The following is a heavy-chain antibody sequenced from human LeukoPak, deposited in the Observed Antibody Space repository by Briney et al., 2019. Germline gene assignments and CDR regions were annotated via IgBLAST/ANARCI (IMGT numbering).Heavy chain of an antibody. V-gene: IGHV3-30-3*01. CDR2: ISYDGSNE. Sequence: PVGSLSLSCVASGFTFNNYAMHCVCQAPGKGLGCVAVISYDGSNEYYADSVKGRFTISRDNSKNQLYLQMHTVRAEDTAVYYCVKDPRYYYSSGSYFSTWGQGPLVTVSS. D-gene: IGHD3-10*01. J-gene: IGHJ5*02. CDR1: GFTFNNYA. CDR3: VKDPRYYYSSGSYFST.